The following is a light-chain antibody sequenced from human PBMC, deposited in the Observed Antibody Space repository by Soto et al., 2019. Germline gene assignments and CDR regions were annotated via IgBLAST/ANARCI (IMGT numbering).Light chain of an antibody. J-gene: IGKJ1*01. CDR3: QQYYSTPWT. CDR1: QSILSSSKNKNL. CDR2: WAS. Sequence: DIVMTQSPDSLAVSLGERATINCKSSQSILSSSKNKNLLGWYQQKPGQPPKALIYWASTRESGVPDRFSGSGSGTDFTLTINSLQAEDVAVYYCQQYYSTPWTFGQGTKVEIK. V-gene: IGKV4-1*01.